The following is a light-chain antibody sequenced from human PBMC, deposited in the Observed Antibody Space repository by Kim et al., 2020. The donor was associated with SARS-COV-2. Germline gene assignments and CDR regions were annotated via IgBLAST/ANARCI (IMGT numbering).Light chain of an antibody. CDR3: AAWDDSLSGVV. Sequence: GQSITISCSGRRSNIGSTYVYWYQQLPGTAPKLLIYRNYQRPSGVPDRFSGSKSGTSASLAISGLRSEDEADYYCAAWDDSLSGVVFGGGTQLTVL. J-gene: IGLJ2*01. CDR2: RNY. CDR1: RSNIGSTY. V-gene: IGLV1-47*01.